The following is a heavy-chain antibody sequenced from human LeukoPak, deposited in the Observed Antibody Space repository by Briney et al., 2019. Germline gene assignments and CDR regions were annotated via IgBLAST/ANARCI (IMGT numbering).Heavy chain of an antibody. CDR1: GGSISTYY. J-gene: IGHJ6*03. Sequence: SETLSLTCTVSGGSISTYYWSWIRLSPGKRPEWIGYVYYSGSTNYNPSLKSRVTISVDKSKNQFSLKLSSVTAADTAVYYCARAKGWAARSYYYYYMDVWGKGTTVTVSS. D-gene: IGHD6-6*01. CDR2: VYYSGST. V-gene: IGHV4-59*12. CDR3: ARAKGWAARSYYYYYMDV.